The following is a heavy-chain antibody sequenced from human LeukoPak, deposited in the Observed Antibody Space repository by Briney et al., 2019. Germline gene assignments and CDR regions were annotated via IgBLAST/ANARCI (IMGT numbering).Heavy chain of an antibody. J-gene: IGHJ4*02. CDR1: GVTFSSYS. V-gene: IGHV3-33*01. D-gene: IGHD5-12*01. CDR2: IWYDGSNK. CDR3: ARDSGYDFLDY. Sequence: GGSLRLSCAASGVTFSSYSMHWVRQAPGKGREWVAVIWYDGSNKYYADSVKGRFTISRDNSKNTLYLQMNSLRAEDTAVYYCARDSGYDFLDYWGQGTLVTVSS.